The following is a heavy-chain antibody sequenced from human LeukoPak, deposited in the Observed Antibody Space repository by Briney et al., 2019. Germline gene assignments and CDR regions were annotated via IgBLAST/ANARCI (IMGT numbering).Heavy chain of an antibody. D-gene: IGHD5-12*01. CDR3: ASAKSIVATIYYFDY. CDR1: GGSFSGYY. CDR2: INHSGST. Sequence: SETLSLTCAVYGGSFSGYYWSWIRQPPGKGLEWIGEINHSGSTNYNPSLKSRVTISVDTSKNQFSLKLSSVTAADTAVYYCASAKSIVATIYYFDYWGQGTLVTVSS. J-gene: IGHJ4*02. V-gene: IGHV4-34*01.